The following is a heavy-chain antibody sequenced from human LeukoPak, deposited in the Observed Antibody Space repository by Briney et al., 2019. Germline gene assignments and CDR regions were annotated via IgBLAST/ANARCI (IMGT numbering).Heavy chain of an antibody. CDR2: ISSSSSYI. J-gene: IGHJ4*02. Sequence: SGGSLRLSCAASGFTFSSYSMNWVRQAPGKGLEWVSSISSSSSYIYYADSVKGRFTISRDNAKNSLYLQVNSLRAEDTAVYYCARGSTVTTPRNDYWGQGTLVTVSS. V-gene: IGHV3-21*01. CDR1: GFTFSSYS. CDR3: ARGSTVTTPRNDY. D-gene: IGHD4-17*01.